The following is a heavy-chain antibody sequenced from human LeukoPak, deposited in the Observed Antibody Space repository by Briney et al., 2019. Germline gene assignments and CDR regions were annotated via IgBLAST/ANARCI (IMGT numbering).Heavy chain of an antibody. CDR3: ARGGLTAGTGIDY. CDR2: IKKDGSEK. V-gene: IGHV3-7*01. Sequence: PSETLSLTCAVYGGSFSGYYWSWIRQPPGKGLEWVANIKKDGSEKYYVDSVKGRFTISRDNAKNSLYLQMNSLRAEDTAAYYCARGGLTAGTGIDYWGQGTLVTVSS. CDR1: GGSFSGYY. D-gene: IGHD6-13*01. J-gene: IGHJ4*02.